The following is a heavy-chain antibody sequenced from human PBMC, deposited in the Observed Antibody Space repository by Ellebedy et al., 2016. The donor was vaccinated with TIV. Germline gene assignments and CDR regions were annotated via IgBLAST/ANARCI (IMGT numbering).Heavy chain of an antibody. CDR2: IYSGGNT. J-gene: IGHJ4*02. Sequence: GESLKISCAVSGFTVSGNYMSWVRQAPGKGLEWVSVIYSGGNTFYAESVKGRFTISRDSSQNTLYLQMDSLRAEDTAVYYCASSPSQGYWGQGTLVTVSS. CDR1: GFTVSGNY. V-gene: IGHV3-53*01. CDR3: ASSPSQGY.